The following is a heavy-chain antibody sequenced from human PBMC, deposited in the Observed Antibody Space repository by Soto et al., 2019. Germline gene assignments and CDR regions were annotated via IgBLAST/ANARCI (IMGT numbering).Heavy chain of an antibody. CDR2: ISDDGSRT. Sequence: GESLKISCAASGFSFSTFEMSWVRQAPGRGLEWVSFISDDGSRTYYADAVKGRFTISRDNSKHTLYLQMNSLTAEDTAVYACVKGGWLDFWGQGTLVTVSS. CDR3: VKGGWLDF. V-gene: IGHV3-23*01. D-gene: IGHD3-16*01. J-gene: IGHJ5*01. CDR1: GFSFSTFE.